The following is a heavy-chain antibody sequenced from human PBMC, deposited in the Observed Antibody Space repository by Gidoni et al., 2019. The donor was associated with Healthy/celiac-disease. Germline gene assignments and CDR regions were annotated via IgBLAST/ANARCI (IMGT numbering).Heavy chain of an antibody. CDR3: ALIGVVPAAHDWFDP. Sequence: TGKGLEWVAVISYDGSNKYYADSVKGRFTISRDNSKNTLYLQMNSLRAEDTAVYYCALIGVVPAAHDWFDPWGQGTLVTVSS. V-gene: IGHV3-30*03. CDR2: ISYDGSNK. J-gene: IGHJ5*02. D-gene: IGHD2-2*01.